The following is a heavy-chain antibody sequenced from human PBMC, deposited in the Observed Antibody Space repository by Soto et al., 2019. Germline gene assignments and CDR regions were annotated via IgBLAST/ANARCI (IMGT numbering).Heavy chain of an antibody. Sequence: QVQLVESGGGVVQPGRSLRLSCAASGFTFSSYAMHWVRQAPGKGLEWVAVISYDGSNKYYADSVKGRFTISRDNSKNTLYLQMNSPRAEDTAVYYCASLRITMIVVVLYGMDVWGQGTTVTVSS. D-gene: IGHD3-22*01. CDR2: ISYDGSNK. CDR1: GFTFSSYA. J-gene: IGHJ6*02. CDR3: ASLRITMIVVVLYGMDV. V-gene: IGHV3-30-3*01.